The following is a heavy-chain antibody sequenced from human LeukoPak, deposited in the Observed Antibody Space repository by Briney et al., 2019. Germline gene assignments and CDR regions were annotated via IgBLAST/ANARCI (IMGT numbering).Heavy chain of an antibody. CDR3: ARRTNWGLMGDAFDI. CDR2: IKQDGSEK. V-gene: IGHV3-7*01. CDR1: GFTFSSYW. J-gene: IGHJ3*02. D-gene: IGHD7-27*01. Sequence: PGGSLRLSCAASGFTFSSYWMSWVRQAPGKGLEWVANIKQDGSEKYYVDSVKGRFTISRDNAKNSLYLQMNSLRAEDTAVYYCARRTNWGLMGDAFDIWGQGTMVTVSS.